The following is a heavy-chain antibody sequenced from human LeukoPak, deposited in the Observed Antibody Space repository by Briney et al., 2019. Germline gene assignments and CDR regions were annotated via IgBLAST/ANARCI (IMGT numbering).Heavy chain of an antibody. D-gene: IGHD1-1*01. CDR2: VSGDRRRT. Sequence: GGSLRLSCAASGFTFSNFAMSWVRQAPGKGLECVAKVSGDRRRTDYVESANGRFAVSRDNARNSLHLDMSSLRADDTAVYYCVRGTFDWKGVDFWGQGSLVTVSS. CDR3: VRGTFDWKGVDF. J-gene: IGHJ4*02. V-gene: IGHV3-7*01. CDR1: GFTFSNFA.